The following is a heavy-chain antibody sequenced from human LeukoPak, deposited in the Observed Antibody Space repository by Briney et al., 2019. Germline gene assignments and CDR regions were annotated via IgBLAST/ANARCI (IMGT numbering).Heavy chain of an antibody. V-gene: IGHV4-59*08. CDR3: ASTSSSRYAYFQH. CDR2: IYYSGST. Sequence: SETLSLTCTVSGGSISSHYWSWIRQPPGKGLEWIGYIYYSGSTNYNPSLKSRVTISVDTSKNQFSLKLSSVTAADTAVYYCASTSSSRYAYFQHWGQGTLVTVSS. D-gene: IGHD6-13*01. J-gene: IGHJ1*01. CDR1: GGSISSHY.